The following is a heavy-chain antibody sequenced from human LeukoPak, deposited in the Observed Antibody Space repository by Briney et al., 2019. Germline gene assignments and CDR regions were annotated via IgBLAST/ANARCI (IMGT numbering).Heavy chain of an antibody. V-gene: IGHV3-43*02. CDR2: ISGEGGST. J-gene: IGHJ5*02. CDR1: GFTFDDYA. CDR3: ARDPGGGGAKGHNWFDP. D-gene: IGHD2-21*01. Sequence: PGGSLRLSCAASGFTFDDYAMLWVRQAPGKGLEWVSLISGEGGSTYYADSVKGRFTISRDNSKNSLYLQMNSLRAEDTAVYYCARDPGGGGAKGHNWFDPWGQGTLVTVSS.